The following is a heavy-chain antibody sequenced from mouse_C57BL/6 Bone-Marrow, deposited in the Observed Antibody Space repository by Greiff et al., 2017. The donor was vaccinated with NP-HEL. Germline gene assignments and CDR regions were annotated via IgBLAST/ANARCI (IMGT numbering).Heavy chain of an antibody. CDR2: INPSTGGT. CDR3: ARKIRQGMDY. J-gene: IGHJ4*01. CDR1: GYSFTGYY. Sequence: EVQLQQSGPELVKPGASVKISCKASGYSFTGYYMNWVKQSPEKSLEWIGGINPSTGGTNYNQKFKAKATLTVDKSSSTSYMQLKSLTSEDSAVYYCARKIRQGMDYWGQGTSVTVSS. V-gene: IGHV1-42*01.